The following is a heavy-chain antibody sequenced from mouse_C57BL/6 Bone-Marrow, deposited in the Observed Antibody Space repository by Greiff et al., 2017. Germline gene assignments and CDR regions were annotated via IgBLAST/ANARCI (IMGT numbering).Heavy chain of an antibody. CDR3: TYGDFDY. CDR1: GYTFTDYE. Sequence: QVQLQPSGAELVRPGASVTLSCKASGYTFTDYEMHWVKQTPVHGLEWIGAIDPETGGTAYNQKFKGKAILTADKSSSTAYMELRSLTSEDSAVYYCTYGDFDYWGQGTTLTVSS. V-gene: IGHV1-15*01. D-gene: IGHD1-1*01. J-gene: IGHJ2*01. CDR2: IDPETGGT.